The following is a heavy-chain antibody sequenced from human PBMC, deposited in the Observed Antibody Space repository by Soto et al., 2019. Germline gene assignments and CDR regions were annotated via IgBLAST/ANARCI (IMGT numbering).Heavy chain of an antibody. CDR3: AKDKGGFDYSRAFDY. D-gene: IGHD3-16*01. CDR2: ISWNSGSI. J-gene: IGHJ4*02. CDR1: GLNFGTSC. Sequence: GGSMRVSWIAAGLNFGTSCRSWVRKETGKGLEWVSGISWNSGSIGYADSVKGRFTISRDNAKNSLYLQMNSLRAEDTALYYCAKDKGGFDYSRAFDYWGQGTLVTVSS. V-gene: IGHV3-9*01.